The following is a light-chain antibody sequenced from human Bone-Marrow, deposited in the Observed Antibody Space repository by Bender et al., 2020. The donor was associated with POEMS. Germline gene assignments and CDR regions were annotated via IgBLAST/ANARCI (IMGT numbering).Light chain of an antibody. Sequence: QSALTQPASVSGSPGQSITISCTGTSSDVGGYNFVSWYQQHPGKAPKLMIYEVTKRPSGVPDRFSGSRSGTSASLAITGLQADDEGVYYCQSYDKSLSGYVFGTGTRVTVL. CDR2: EVT. V-gene: IGLV2-14*01. CDR3: QSYDKSLSGYV. CDR1: SSDVGGYNF. J-gene: IGLJ1*01.